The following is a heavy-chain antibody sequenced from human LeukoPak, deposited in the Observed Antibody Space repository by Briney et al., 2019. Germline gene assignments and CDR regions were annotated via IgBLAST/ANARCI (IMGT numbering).Heavy chain of an antibody. Sequence: SETLSLTCAVYGGSFSGYYWSWIRQPPGKGLEWIGEINHSGSTNYNPSLKSRVTISVDTSKNQFPLKLSSVTAADTAVYYCACGYSYGIDYWGQGTLVTVSS. CDR3: ACGYSYGIDY. CDR2: INHSGST. V-gene: IGHV4-34*01. D-gene: IGHD5-18*01. CDR1: GGSFSGYY. J-gene: IGHJ4*02.